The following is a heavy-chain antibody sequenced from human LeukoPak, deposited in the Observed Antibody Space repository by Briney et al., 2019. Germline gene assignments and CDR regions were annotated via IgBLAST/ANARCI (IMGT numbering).Heavy chain of an antibody. J-gene: IGHJ4*02. CDR1: GGSISSSSYY. Sequence: SETLSLTCTVSGGSISSSSYYWGWIRQPPGKGLEWIVSIYYSGSTYYSPSLKSRVTISVDTSKNQFSLKLSSVTAADTAVYYCARHGDSSGYWGYYFDYWGQGTLVTVSS. D-gene: IGHD3-22*01. CDR3: ARHGDSSGYWGYYFDY. CDR2: IYYSGST. V-gene: IGHV4-39*01.